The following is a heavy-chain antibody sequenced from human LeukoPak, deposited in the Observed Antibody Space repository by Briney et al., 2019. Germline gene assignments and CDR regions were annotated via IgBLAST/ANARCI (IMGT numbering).Heavy chain of an antibody. Sequence: GASVTVSCKASGYTFTGYYMHWVRQAPGQGLEWMGWINPNSGGTNYAQKFQGRVTMTRDTSISTAYMELSRLRSDDTAVYYCARDISSSWPHNWFDPWGQGTLVTVSS. J-gene: IGHJ5*02. CDR2: INPNSGGT. CDR1: GYTFTGYY. CDR3: ARDISSSWPHNWFDP. D-gene: IGHD6-13*01. V-gene: IGHV1-2*02.